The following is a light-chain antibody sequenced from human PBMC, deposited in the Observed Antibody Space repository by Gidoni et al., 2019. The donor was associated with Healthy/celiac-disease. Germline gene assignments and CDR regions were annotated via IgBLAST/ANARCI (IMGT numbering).Light chain of an antibody. Sequence: QSALTQPASVSGSPGPSITISCTGTSSDVGGYNYVSWYQQHPGKAPKLMIYEVSNRPSGVSNRFSGSKPGNTASLTISGLQAEDEADYYCSSYTSSSPHVVFGGGTKLTVL. J-gene: IGLJ2*01. CDR3: SSYTSSSPHVV. CDR1: SSDVGGYNY. V-gene: IGLV2-14*01. CDR2: EVS.